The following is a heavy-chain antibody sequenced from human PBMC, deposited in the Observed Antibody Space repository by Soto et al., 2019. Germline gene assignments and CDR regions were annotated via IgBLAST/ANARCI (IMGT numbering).Heavy chain of an antibody. CDR3: SKQQVGATDYYYYGMDV. D-gene: IGHD1-26*01. V-gene: IGHV3-30*18. CDR1: GFTFSSFG. Sequence: QVQLVESWGGVVQPGRSLRLSCAASGFTFSSFGMHWVRQAPGKGLEWVALISYDGNNKYSADSVKGRFTISRDNSKNTLYLQMNSLRAEDTAVYYCSKQQVGATDYYYYGMDVWGQGTTVTVSS. J-gene: IGHJ6*02. CDR2: ISYDGNNK.